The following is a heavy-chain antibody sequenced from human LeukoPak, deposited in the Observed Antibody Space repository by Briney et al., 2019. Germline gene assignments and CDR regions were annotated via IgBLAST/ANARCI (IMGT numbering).Heavy chain of an antibody. V-gene: IGHV3-30*18. Sequence: GRSLRLSCAASGFTFSSYGMHWVRQASGKGLEWVAVISYDGSNKYYADSVKGRFTISRDNSKNTLYLQMNSLRAEDTAVYYCAKDLDYYDSSGFIVGDYWGQGTLVTVSS. J-gene: IGHJ4*02. CDR2: ISYDGSNK. D-gene: IGHD3-22*01. CDR3: AKDLDYYDSSGFIVGDY. CDR1: GFTFSSYG.